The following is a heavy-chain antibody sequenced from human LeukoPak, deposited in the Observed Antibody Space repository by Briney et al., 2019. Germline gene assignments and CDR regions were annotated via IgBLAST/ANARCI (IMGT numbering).Heavy chain of an antibody. J-gene: IGHJ4*02. CDR1: GFTFSSYA. Sequence: GGSLRLSCAASGFTFSSYAMSWVRQAPGKGLEWVSVISGSGTNTYYADSVKGRFTISRDNSKNTLYLQMNSLRAEDTAVYYCARAPLYYDILTGQVFNWGQGTLVTVSS. CDR3: ARAPLYYDILTGQVFN. D-gene: IGHD3-9*01. CDR2: ISGSGTNT. V-gene: IGHV3-23*01.